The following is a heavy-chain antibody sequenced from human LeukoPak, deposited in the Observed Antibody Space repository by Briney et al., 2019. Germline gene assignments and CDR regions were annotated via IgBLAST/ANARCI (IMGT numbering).Heavy chain of an antibody. CDR1: GFTFSSYG. V-gene: IGHV3-30*18. J-gene: IGHJ4*02. CDR2: ISYDGSNK. Sequence: GGSLRLSCAASGFTFSSYGMHWVRQAPGKGLEWVAVISYDGSNKYYADSVKGRFTISRDNSKNTLYLQMNSLRAEDTAVYYCAKGRIAVAGLADYWGQGTLVTVSS. D-gene: IGHD6-19*01. CDR3: AKGRIAVAGLADY.